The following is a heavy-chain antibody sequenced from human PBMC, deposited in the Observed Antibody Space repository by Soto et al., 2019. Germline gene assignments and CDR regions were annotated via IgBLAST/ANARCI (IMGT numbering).Heavy chain of an antibody. CDR2: IYHSGST. D-gene: IGHD6-19*01. J-gene: IGHJ3*02. V-gene: IGHV4-4*02. CDR1: GGSISSSNW. CDR3: ATMGRDSSGWYGYSGSPRGAFDI. Sequence: SETLSLTCAVSGGSISSSNWWSWVRQPPGKGLEWIGEIYHSGSTNYNPSLKSRVTISVDKSKNQFSLKLSSLTAADTAGYYCATMGRDSSGWYGYSGSPRGAFDIWGQGTMVTVSS.